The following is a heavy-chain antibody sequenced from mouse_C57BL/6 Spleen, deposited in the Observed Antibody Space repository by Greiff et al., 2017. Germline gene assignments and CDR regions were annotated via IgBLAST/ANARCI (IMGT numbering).Heavy chain of an antibody. CDR1: GYTFTSYW. D-gene: IGHD2-3*01. J-gene: IGHJ4*01. CDR2: IDPSDSYT. V-gene: IGHV1-69*01. CDR3: ARRIYDGYYLYAMDY. Sequence: VQLQQSGAELVMPGASVKLSCKASGYTFTSYWIHWVKQRPGQGLEWIGEIDPSDSYTNYNQKFKGKSTLTVDKSSSTAYMQLSSLTSEDSAVYYCARRIYDGYYLYAMDYWGQGTSVTVSS.